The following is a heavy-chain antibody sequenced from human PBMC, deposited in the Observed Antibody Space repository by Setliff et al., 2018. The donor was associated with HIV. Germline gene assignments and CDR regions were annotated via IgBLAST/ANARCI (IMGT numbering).Heavy chain of an antibody. CDR1: GGSIRTGDW. CDR2: ISYSGNT. CDR3: ARDLHQPGYFYYVDV. J-gene: IGHJ6*04. V-gene: IGHV4-4*02. D-gene: IGHD3-16*01. Sequence: SETLSLTCAVSGGSIRTGDWWSWVRQSPGKGLEWIGYISYSGNTNYNPSLKSRVTISIDTSKNRFFLKLNSVTAADTAIYYCARDLHQPGYFYYVDVWGKGTAVTVSS.